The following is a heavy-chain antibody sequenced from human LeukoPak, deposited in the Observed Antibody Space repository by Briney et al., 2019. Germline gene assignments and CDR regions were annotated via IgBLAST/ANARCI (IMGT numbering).Heavy chain of an antibody. CDR2: ISYDGSNK. D-gene: IGHD3-10*01. V-gene: IGHV3-30*15. J-gene: IGHJ4*02. Sequence: GGSLRLSCAASGFTLRSSPMHWVRQAPGKGLEWVAVISYDGSNKYYADSVKGRFTISRDNSKNTLYLQMSSLRAEDTAVYYCASVADRVERYFDYWGQGTLVTVSS. CDR3: ASVADRVERYFDY. CDR1: GFTLRSSP.